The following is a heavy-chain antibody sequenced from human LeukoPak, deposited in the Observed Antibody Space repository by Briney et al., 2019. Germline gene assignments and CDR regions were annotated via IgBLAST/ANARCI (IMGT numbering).Heavy chain of an antibody. CDR3: ARDGGYNWNYGPGDY. V-gene: IGHV3-21*01. Sequence: GGSLRLSCAASGFTFSSYSMNWVRQAPGKGLEWVSSISSSSSYIYYADSVQGRFTISRDNAKNSLYLQMNSLRAEDTAVYYCARDGGYNWNYGPGDYWGQGTLVTVSS. CDR2: ISSSSSYI. CDR1: GFTFSSYS. J-gene: IGHJ4*02. D-gene: IGHD1-7*01.